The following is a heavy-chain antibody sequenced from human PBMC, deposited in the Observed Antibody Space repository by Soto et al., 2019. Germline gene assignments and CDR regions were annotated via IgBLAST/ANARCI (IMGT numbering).Heavy chain of an antibody. CDR2: IYYSGST. D-gene: IGHD6-13*01. J-gene: IGHJ6*02. CDR3: AGEKGRAETGTSTALRRXYYYYYGMDV. V-gene: IGHV4-59*01. CDR1: GGSFSTYY. Sequence: SETLSLTCVVSGGSFSTYYYNWIRQPPGKGLEWIGYIYYSGSTNYNPSLKSRVTISVDTCKNQFSLKLSFVPAADTAGYQWAGEKGRAETGTSTALRRXYYYYYGMDVWGQGTTVTVSS.